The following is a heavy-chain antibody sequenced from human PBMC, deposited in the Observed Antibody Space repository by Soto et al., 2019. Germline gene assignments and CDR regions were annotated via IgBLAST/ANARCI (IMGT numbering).Heavy chain of an antibody. CDR1: GGSISSSSYF. V-gene: IGHV4-39*01. D-gene: IGHD6-19*01. Sequence: SETLSLTCTVSGGSISSSSYFWGWIRQPPGTGLEWIGEINHSGSTYYNPSLKSRVTISVDTSKNQFSLRLISVTAADTALYYCARRYGWLYFDYWGQGSLVTVSS. CDR3: ARRYGWLYFDY. CDR2: INHSGST. J-gene: IGHJ4*02.